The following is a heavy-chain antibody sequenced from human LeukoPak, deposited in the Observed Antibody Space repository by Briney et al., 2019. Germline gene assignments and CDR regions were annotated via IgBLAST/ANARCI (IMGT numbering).Heavy chain of an antibody. CDR2: ITGSGGGT. J-gene: IGHJ4*02. CDR3: ANWPEGLRTFDY. CDR1: GFTFSAYT. V-gene: IGHV3-23*01. D-gene: IGHD5-12*01. Sequence: PGGSLRLSCTTSGFTFSAYTMTRVRQAPGKGLEWVSAITGSGGGTSYGDSVKGRFTISRDNSKNTLYLQMNSLRAEDTAVYYCANWPEGLRTFDYWGQGTLVTVSS.